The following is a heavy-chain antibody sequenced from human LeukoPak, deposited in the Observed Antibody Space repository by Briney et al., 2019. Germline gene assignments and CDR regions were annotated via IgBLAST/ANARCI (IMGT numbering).Heavy chain of an antibody. CDR1: GFTFSSYW. CDR2: INSDGSST. D-gene: IGHD1-26*01. CDR3: AKEAFSGSYRIDY. V-gene: IGHV3-74*01. Sequence: QPGGSLRLSCAASGFTFSSYWMHWVRQAPGKGLVWVSRINSDGSSTSYADSVKGRFTISRDNAKNTLYLQMNSLGAEDTAVYYCAKEAFSGSYRIDYWGQGTLVTVSS. J-gene: IGHJ4*02.